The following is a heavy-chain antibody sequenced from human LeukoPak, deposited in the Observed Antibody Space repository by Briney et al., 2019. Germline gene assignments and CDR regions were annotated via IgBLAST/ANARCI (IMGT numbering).Heavy chain of an antibody. D-gene: IGHD5-12*01. V-gene: IGHV4-30-4*01. CDR2: IYYSGST. CDR1: GGSISSGDYY. J-gene: IGHJ4*02. CDR3: AIDTRGYSGYDYDY. Sequence: SQTLSLTCTVSGGSISSGDYYWSWIRQPPGKGLEWIGYIYYSGSTYYNPSLKSRVTISVDTSKNQFSLKLSSVTAADTAVYYCAIDTRGYSGYDYDYWGQGTLVTVSS.